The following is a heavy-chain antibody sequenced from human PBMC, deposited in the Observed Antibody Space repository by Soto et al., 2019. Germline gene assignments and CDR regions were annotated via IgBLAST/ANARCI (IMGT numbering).Heavy chain of an antibody. D-gene: IGHD2-8*01. Sequence: ASVKVSCKASGYSFTDYHIHWVRQAPGQWLEWLGRINPKSGGTSTAQKFQGWVTMTRDRSISTVYMELTRLRSDDTAVYFCARGHSTDCSNGVCSFFYNHEMDVWGQGTTVTVSS. V-gene: IGHV1-2*04. CDR2: INPKSGGT. CDR1: GYSFTDYH. J-gene: IGHJ6*02. CDR3: ARGHSTDCSNGVCSFFYNHEMDV.